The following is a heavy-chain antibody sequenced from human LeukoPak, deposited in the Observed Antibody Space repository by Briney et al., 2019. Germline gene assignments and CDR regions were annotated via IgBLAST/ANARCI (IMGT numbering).Heavy chain of an antibody. D-gene: IGHD6-19*01. V-gene: IGHV4-59*01. J-gene: IGHJ4*02. CDR3: ARGLSWSGWFDY. CDR1: GGSISSYY. CDR2: IYYSGST. Sequence: SETLSLTCTVSGGSISSYYWSWVRQPPGKGLEWVGYIYYSGSTTYNTSLKSRVTISVGTSKNQFSLKLSSVTAADTAVYYCARGLSWSGWFDYWGQGTLVTVSS.